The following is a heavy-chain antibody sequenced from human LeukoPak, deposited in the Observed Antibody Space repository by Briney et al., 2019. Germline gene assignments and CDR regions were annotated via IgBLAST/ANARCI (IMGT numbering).Heavy chain of an antibody. J-gene: IGHJ4*02. CDR1: GFTFSSYA. CDR3: AADVDSSGYCHGVDS. CDR2: ISSSGRYR. V-gene: IGHV3-23*01. D-gene: IGHD3-22*01. Sequence: TGGSLRLSCADSGFTFSSYAMSWVRQSPGKGLEWVAPISSSGRYRYSASVQGRFIITSNNYKNTPLLHMNSLRADDTAVYYCAADVDSSGYCHGVDSWGQGALVTVSS.